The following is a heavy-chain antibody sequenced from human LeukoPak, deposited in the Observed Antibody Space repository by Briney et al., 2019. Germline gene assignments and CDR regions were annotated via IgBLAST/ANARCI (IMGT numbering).Heavy chain of an antibody. V-gene: IGHV3-53*01. CDR3: ARNHLTPNYYFDY. D-gene: IGHD1-14*01. Sequence: GGSLRLSCAASGFTVSSNYMSWVRQAPGKGLEWVSVIYSGGSTYYADSVKGRFTISRDNSKNTLYLQMNSLRAEDTAVYYCARNHLTPNYYFDYWGQGTLVTVSS. CDR2: IYSGGST. CDR1: GFTVSSNY. J-gene: IGHJ4*02.